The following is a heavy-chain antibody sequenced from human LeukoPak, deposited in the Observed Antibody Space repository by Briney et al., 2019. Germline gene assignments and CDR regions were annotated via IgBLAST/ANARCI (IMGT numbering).Heavy chain of an antibody. CDR1: GFTFSSYG. D-gene: IGHD3-10*02. CDR2: ISSSSSYI. Sequence: GGTLRLSCAASGFTFSSYGMSWGRQAPGKGLEWVSSISSSSSYIYYADSVKGRFTISRDNAKNSLYLQMNSLRAEDTAVYYCAELGITMIGGVWGKGTTVTISS. J-gene: IGHJ6*04. CDR3: AELGITMIGGV. V-gene: IGHV3-21*01.